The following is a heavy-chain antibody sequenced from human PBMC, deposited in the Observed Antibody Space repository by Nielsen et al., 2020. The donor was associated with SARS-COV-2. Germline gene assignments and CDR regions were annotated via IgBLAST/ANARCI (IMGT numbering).Heavy chain of an antibody. CDR2: IKQDGSEK. D-gene: IGHD3-3*01. V-gene: IGHV3-7*03. J-gene: IGHJ4*02. CDR3: ARDYRGVLRFLEWPACNDY. Sequence: WIRQPPGKGLEWVANIKQDGSEKYYVDSVKGRFTISRDNAKNSLYLQMNSLRAEDTAVYYCARDYRGVLRFLEWPACNDYWGQGTLVTVSS.